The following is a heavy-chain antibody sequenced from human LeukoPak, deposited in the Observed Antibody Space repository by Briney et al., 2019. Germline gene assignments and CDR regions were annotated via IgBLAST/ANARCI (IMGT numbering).Heavy chain of an antibody. CDR3: AKPYYYGSRSYMDY. CDR2: TYYRSKWYN. CDR1: GDSVSSDTAA. V-gene: IGHV6-1*01. J-gene: IGHJ4*02. Sequence: SQTLSLTCAISGDSVSSDTAAWNCFRQSPSRGLEWLGRTYYRSKWYNDYEVSVKSRITINADTSKNQFSLQLNSVTPDDTAVYYCAKPYYYGSRSYMDYWGQGTLVTVSS. D-gene: IGHD3-10*01.